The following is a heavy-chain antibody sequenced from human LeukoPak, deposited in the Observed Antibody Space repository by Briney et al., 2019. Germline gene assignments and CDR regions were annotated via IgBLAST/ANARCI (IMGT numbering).Heavy chain of an antibody. J-gene: IGHJ4*02. Sequence: GASVKVSCKVSGYTLTELSMHWVRQAPGKGLEWMGGFDPEDGETIYAQKFQGRVTMTEDTSTDTAYMELSSLRSEDTVVYYCATSALLWFGEIRDYWGQGTLVTVSS. CDR3: ATSALLWFGEIRDY. CDR1: GYTLTELS. D-gene: IGHD3-10*01. V-gene: IGHV1-24*01. CDR2: FDPEDGET.